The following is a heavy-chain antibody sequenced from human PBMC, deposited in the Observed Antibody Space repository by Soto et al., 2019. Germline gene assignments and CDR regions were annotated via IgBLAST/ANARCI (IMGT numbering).Heavy chain of an antibody. D-gene: IGHD3-16*01. Sequence: ASVKVSCKPSGSTFTSYGTCWGGPAPGQGLEWMGWISTYNGDTNYARKLQDRVTMTTDTSTTTAYMELRSLRSDDTAVYYCARVTLYTQSYDFWGQGTLVTVSS. CDR1: GSTFTSYG. V-gene: IGHV1-18*01. CDR2: ISTYNGDT. CDR3: ARVTLYTQSYDF. J-gene: IGHJ4*02.